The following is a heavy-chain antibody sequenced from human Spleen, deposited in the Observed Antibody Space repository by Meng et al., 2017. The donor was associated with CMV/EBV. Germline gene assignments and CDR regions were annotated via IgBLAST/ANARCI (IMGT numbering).Heavy chain of an antibody. CDR1: GLTFSSHW. CDR2: ISGDGSRT. V-gene: IGHV3-74*01. Sequence: GESLKISCAVSGLTFSSHWMNWVRQAPGKGLVWIAHISGDGSRTDYADSVKGRFIIFRDNAKNMLYLQIHSLRAEDTAVYYCARVPWQSQHPYYFDYWGQGTLVTVSS. J-gene: IGHJ4*02. D-gene: IGHD6-19*01. CDR3: ARVPWQSQHPYYFDY.